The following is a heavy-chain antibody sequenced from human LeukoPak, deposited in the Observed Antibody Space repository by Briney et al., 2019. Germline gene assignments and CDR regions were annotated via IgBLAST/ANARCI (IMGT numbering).Heavy chain of an antibody. CDR2: ISSSSSYI. CDR3: ARAAGLGTAVYGMDV. CDR1: GFTFSSYS. D-gene: IGHD1-1*01. V-gene: IGHV3-21*01. Sequence: GGSLRLSCAASGFTFSSYSMNWVRQAPGKGLEWVSSISSSSSYIYYADSVKGRFTISRDNAKNSLYLQMNSRRAEDTAVYYCARAAGLGTAVYGMDVWGQGTTVTVSS. J-gene: IGHJ6*02.